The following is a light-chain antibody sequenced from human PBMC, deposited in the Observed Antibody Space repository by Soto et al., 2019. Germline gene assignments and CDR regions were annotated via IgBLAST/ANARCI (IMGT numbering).Light chain of an antibody. J-gene: IGLJ1*01. CDR1: SSDVGGYNY. Sequence: QSALTQPPSASGSPGQSVSISCTGTSSDVGGYNYVSWFQQYPGKAPKLLIHEVNKRPSGVPDRFSGSKSGNTAALTVSGLEAEDEADYYCSSYGGSNNHVFGTETQLTVL. V-gene: IGLV2-8*01. CDR3: SSYGGSNNHV. CDR2: EVN.